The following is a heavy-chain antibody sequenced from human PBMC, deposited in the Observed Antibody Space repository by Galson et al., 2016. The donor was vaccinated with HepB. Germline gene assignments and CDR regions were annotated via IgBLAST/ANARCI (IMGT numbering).Heavy chain of an antibody. J-gene: IGHJ6*02. D-gene: IGHD3-10*01. V-gene: IGHV1-46*03. CDR3: TRASYYGSGRHPPLGGMNV. CDR1: GYTFTPYS. CDR2: INPIGGYT. Sequence: SVKVSCKASGYTFTPYSIHWVRQAPGQGLEWMAIINPIGGYTNYAQKFQGRVIMTRDTSTATVDMELTRLRSDDTAVYFCTRASYYGSGRHPPLGGMNVWGQGTTVTVSS.